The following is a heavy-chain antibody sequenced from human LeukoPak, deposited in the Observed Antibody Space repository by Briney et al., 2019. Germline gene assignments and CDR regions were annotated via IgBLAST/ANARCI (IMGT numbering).Heavy chain of an antibody. CDR1: GFTFSSYA. J-gene: IGHJ4*02. CDR2: ITGSGAFT. CDR3: AKRSAESSGYFDY. D-gene: IGHD6-19*01. V-gene: IGHV3-23*01. Sequence: PGGSRRLSCAASGFTFSSYAMTWVRQAPGKGLEWVSAITGSGAFTDYADSVKGRFTISRDNSKNTLYLQMNSLRAEDTGVYYCAKRSAESSGYFDYWGQGTLVTVSS.